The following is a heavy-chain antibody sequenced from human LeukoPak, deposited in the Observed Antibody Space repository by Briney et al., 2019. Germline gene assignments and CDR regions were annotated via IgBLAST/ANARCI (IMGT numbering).Heavy chain of an antibody. J-gene: IGHJ6*02. V-gene: IGHV3-9*01. CDR1: GFTFSSYA. Sequence: PGGSLRLSCAASGFTFSSYAMSWVRQAPGKGLEWVSGISWNSGSIGYADSVKGRFTISRDNAKNSLYLQMNSLRAEDTALYYCAKALGVSSGYYSYYYYYGMDVWGQGTTVTVSS. CDR2: ISWNSGSI. CDR3: AKALGVSSGYYSYYYYYGMDV. D-gene: IGHD3-22*01.